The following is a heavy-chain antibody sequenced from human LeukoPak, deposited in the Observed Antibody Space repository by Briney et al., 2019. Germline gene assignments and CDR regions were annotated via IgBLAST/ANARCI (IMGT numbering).Heavy chain of an antibody. CDR1: GGSISSNSYY. J-gene: IGHJ6*02. Sequence: PSETLSLTCDVSGGSISSNSYYWGWVRQSPGKGLEWIGAIYYSGNTYYSPSLKSRVTISADTSKNQFSLNLSAVTAADAATYYCARHVATNYYYNYYGLDVWGQGTTVTVSS. V-gene: IGHV4-39*01. CDR2: IYYSGNT. CDR3: ARHVATNYYYNYYGLDV.